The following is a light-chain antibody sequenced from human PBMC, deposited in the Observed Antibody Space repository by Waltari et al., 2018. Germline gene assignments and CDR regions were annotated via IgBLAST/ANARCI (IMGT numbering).Light chain of an antibody. CDR3: QTGGHGTWV. Sequence: QLVLTQSPSASASLGASVKLTCTLSSGHSSNVIAWLQQQPEKGPRYLMKVNSDGSHSKGDEIPDRFSGSSSGAERYLTITSRQSEDEADYYCQTGGHGTWVVGGGTKLTVL. V-gene: IGLV4-69*01. CDR1: SGHSSNV. CDR2: VNSDGSH. J-gene: IGLJ3*02.